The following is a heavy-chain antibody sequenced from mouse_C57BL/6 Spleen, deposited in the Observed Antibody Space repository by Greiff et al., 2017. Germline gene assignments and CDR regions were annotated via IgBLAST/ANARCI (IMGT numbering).Heavy chain of an antibody. Sequence: VQLQQSGAELVRPGTSVKVSCKASGYAFTTYLIEWVKQRPGQGLEWIGVINPGSGGTNYNEPFKGKATLTADKSSSTAYMQLSSLTSDDSAVYFCARDYGRGYYFDYWGQGTTLTVSS. V-gene: IGHV1-54*01. CDR3: ARDYGRGYYFDY. CDR1: GYAFTTYL. D-gene: IGHD1-1*01. CDR2: INPGSGGT. J-gene: IGHJ2*01.